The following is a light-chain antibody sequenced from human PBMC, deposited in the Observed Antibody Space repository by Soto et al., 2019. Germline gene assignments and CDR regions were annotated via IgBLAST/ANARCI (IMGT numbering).Light chain of an antibody. Sequence: QSALTQPASVSGSPGQSITISCTGTSSDVGGYKYVSWYQQHPGKAPKLMIYEVSNRPSGVSNRFSGSKSGNTASLTISGLQAEDETDYYCSSYTSSTTYVFATVTKLTVL. V-gene: IGLV2-14*01. J-gene: IGLJ1*01. CDR3: SSYTSSTTYV. CDR1: SSDVGGYKY. CDR2: EVS.